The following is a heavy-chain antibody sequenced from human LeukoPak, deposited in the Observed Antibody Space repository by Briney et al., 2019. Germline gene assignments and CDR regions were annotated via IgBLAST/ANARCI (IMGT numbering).Heavy chain of an antibody. V-gene: IGHV3-20*01. CDR2: INWNGGST. J-gene: IGHJ4*02. D-gene: IGHD4-17*01. CDR3: ARSVRYGDYDNYFDY. Sequence: GGSLRLSCAASGFTFDDYGMSWVRQAPGKGLEWVSGINWNGGSTGYADSVKGRFTISRDNAKNSLYLQMNSLRAEDTALYHCARSVRYGDYDNYFDYWGQGTLVTVSS. CDR1: GFTFDDYG.